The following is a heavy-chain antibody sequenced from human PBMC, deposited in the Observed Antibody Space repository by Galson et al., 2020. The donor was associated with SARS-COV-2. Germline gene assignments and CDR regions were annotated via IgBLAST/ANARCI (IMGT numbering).Heavy chain of an antibody. CDR2: INPNSGGT. Sequence: GESLKISCKASGYTFTGYYMHWVRQAPGQGLEWMGWINPNSGGTNYAQKFQGWVTMTRDTSISTAYMELSRLRSDDTAVYYCARSPELTGDRVGYDYYYGMDVWGQGTTVTVSS. V-gene: IGHV1-2*04. J-gene: IGHJ6*02. CDR1: GYTFTGYY. D-gene: IGHD7-27*01. CDR3: ARSPELTGDRVGYDYYYGMDV.